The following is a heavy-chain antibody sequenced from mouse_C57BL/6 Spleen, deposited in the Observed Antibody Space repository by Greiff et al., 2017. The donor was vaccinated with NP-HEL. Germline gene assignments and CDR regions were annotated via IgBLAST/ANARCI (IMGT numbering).Heavy chain of an antibody. V-gene: IGHV5-9-1*02. D-gene: IGHD1-1*01. CDR1: GFTFSSYA. CDR2: ISSGGDYI. J-gene: IGHJ4*01. Sequence: EVNVVESGEGLVKPGGSLKLSCAASGFTFSSYAMSWVRQTPEKRLEWVAYISSGGDYIYYADTVKGRFTISRDNARNTLYLQMSSLKSEDTAMYYCTRGLGLLSMDYWGQGTSVTVSS. CDR3: TRGLGLLSMDY.